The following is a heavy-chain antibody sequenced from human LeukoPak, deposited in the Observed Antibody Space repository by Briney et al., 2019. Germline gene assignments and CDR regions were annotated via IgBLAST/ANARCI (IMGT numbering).Heavy chain of an antibody. Sequence: TGESLKISCKASGYSFSSYWIGWVRQMPGKGLEWMGIIYPGDSDTRYSPSFQGQVTISADKSISTAYLQWSSLKASDTAMYYCARHPTWIQPHFDYWGQGTLVTVSS. D-gene: IGHD5-18*01. CDR1: GYSFSSYW. V-gene: IGHV5-51*01. CDR2: IYPGDSDT. J-gene: IGHJ4*02. CDR3: ARHPTWIQPHFDY.